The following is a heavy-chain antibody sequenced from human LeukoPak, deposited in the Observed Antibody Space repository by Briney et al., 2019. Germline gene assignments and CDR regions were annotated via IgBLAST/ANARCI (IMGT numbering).Heavy chain of an antibody. V-gene: IGHV5-51*01. CDR1: GYSFTSYW. CDR3: ARHPNGYGGIALLDYYGMDV. CDR2: IYPGDSDT. Sequence: GESLKISCKGSGYSFTSYWIGWVRQMPGKGLEWMGIIYPGDSDTRYSPSFQGQVTISADKSISTAHLQWSSLKASDTAMYYCARHPNGYGGIALLDYYGMDVWGQGTTVTVSS. J-gene: IGHJ6*02. D-gene: IGHD4-23*01.